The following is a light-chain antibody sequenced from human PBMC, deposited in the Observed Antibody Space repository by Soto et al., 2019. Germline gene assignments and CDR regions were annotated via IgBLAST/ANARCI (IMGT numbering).Light chain of an antibody. CDR2: KAS. V-gene: IGKV1-5*03. J-gene: IGKJ1*01. Sequence: DIQMTQSPSTLSASVGDRVTITCRASQSISSWLAWYQQKPGKAPKLLIYKASSSESGVPSRFSGSGSGTEFTLTISSLQPDDFATYYCQQYNSYSPWTCGQGTKVEIK. CDR1: QSISSW. CDR3: QQYNSYSPWT.